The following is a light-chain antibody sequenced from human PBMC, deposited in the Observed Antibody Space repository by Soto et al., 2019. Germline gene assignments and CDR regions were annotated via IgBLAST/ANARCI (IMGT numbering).Light chain of an antibody. CDR3: NSYTTNSNRV. J-gene: IGLJ1*01. CDR1: SSDVGAYNY. CDR2: EVT. V-gene: IGLV2-14*01. Sequence: QSALTQPASVSGSPGQSITISCTGTSSDVGAYNYVSWYQHHPGKAPKLMIYEVTNRPSGVSNRFSGSKSGNTASLTISGLQAEDEADCYCNSYTTNSNRVFGTGTKLTVL.